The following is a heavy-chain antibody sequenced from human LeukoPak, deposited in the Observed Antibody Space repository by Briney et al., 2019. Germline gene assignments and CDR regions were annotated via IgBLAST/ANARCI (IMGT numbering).Heavy chain of an antibody. J-gene: IGHJ4*02. Sequence: SEALSLTCAVSGGSISGWYWSWIRQPPGKGLEWIGHIYDSGTTNYNPSLKSRVTMSVDSSKNQFSLKLTSVTAADTAVYYCARETTLTGYSSGLGFNYWGQGTLVTVSS. V-gene: IGHV4-59*01. CDR2: IYDSGTT. CDR1: GGSISGWY. CDR3: ARETTLTGYSSGLGFNY. D-gene: IGHD6-19*01.